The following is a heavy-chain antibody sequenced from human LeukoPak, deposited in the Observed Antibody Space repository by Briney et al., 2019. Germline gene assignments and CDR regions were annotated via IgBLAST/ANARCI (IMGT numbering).Heavy chain of an antibody. D-gene: IGHD6-13*01. CDR3: ARSGGYSSSWSL. V-gene: IGHV4-59*01. CDR2: ISNTGIT. CDR1: GGSISTYY. J-gene: IGHJ4*02. Sequence: SETLSLTCAVSGGSISTYYWNWIRQPPGKGLEWIGYISNTGITTYNPSLKSRVTISVDTSKSQFSLKLSSVTAADTAVYYCARSGGYSSSWSLWGQGTLVTVSS.